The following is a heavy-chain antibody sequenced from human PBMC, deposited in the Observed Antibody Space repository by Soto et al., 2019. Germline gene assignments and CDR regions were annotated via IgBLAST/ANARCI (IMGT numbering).Heavy chain of an antibody. Sequence: PGGSLRLSCAGSGFTFSSYSMNWVRQAPGKGLEWVSSISSSSSYIYYADSVKGRFTISRDNAKNSLYLQMNSLRAEDTAVYYCARGLYSSSWRPPYYYYYGMDVWGQGTTVTVSS. J-gene: IGHJ6*02. CDR2: ISSSSSYI. V-gene: IGHV3-21*01. CDR1: GFTFSSYS. CDR3: ARGLYSSSWRPPYYYYYGMDV. D-gene: IGHD6-13*01.